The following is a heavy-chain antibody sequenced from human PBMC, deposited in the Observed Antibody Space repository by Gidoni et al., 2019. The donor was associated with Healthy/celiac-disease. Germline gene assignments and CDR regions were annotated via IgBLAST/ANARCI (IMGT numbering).Heavy chain of an antibody. Sequence: QVQLVQSGAEVKKPGASVKVSCKASGYTFTSYYIHWVRQAPGQGLEWMGIINPSGGSTSYAQKFQGRVNMTRDTSTSTVYMELSSLRSEDTAVYYCARALLITMIVGPWGQGTLVTVSS. D-gene: IGHD3-22*01. CDR3: ARALLITMIVGP. V-gene: IGHV1-46*01. CDR1: GYTFTSYY. J-gene: IGHJ5*02. CDR2: INPSGGST.